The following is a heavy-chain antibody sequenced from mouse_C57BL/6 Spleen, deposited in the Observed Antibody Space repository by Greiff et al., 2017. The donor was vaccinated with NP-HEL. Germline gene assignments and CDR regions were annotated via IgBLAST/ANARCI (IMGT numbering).Heavy chain of an antibody. CDR2: IDPENGDT. D-gene: IGHD2-4*01. V-gene: IGHV14-4*01. CDR1: GFNIKDDY. CDR3: TTWRDYDPLFDY. J-gene: IGHJ2*01. Sequence: EVKLMESGAELVRPGASVKLSCTASGFNIKDDYMHWVKQRPEQGLEWIGWIDPENGDTEYASKFQGKATITADTSSNTAYLQLSSLTSEDTAVYYCTTWRDYDPLFDYWGQGTTLTVSS.